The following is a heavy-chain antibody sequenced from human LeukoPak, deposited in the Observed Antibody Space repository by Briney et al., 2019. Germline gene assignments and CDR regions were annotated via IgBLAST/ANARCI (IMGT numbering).Heavy chain of an antibody. J-gene: IGHJ4*02. V-gene: IGHV3-23*01. Sequence: GGSLRLSCAASGFTFSSSAMSWVRQVPGKGLEWVSGISASGGSTYYADSVRGRFTISRDNSKNTLYLQMNSLRAEDTAVYYCARESLKKAVALDYWGQGTLVTVSS. CDR1: GFTFSSSA. D-gene: IGHD6-19*01. CDR3: ARESLKKAVALDY. CDR2: ISASGGST.